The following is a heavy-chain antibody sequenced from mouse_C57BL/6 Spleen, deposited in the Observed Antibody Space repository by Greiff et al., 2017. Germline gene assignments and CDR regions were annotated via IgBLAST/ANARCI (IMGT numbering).Heavy chain of an antibody. V-gene: IGHV5-17*01. Sequence: EVKLVESGGGLVKPGGSLKLSCAASGFTFSDYGMHWVRQAPEKGLEWVAYISSGSSTIYYADTVKGRFTISRDNAKNTLFLQRNSLRSEDTAMYYCARAYGSSYLYFDVWGTGTTVTVAS. D-gene: IGHD1-1*01. CDR3: ARAYGSSYLYFDV. J-gene: IGHJ1*03. CDR2: ISSGSSTI. CDR1: GFTFSDYG.